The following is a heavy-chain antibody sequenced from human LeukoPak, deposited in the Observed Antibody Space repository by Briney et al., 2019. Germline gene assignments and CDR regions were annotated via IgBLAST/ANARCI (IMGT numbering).Heavy chain of an antibody. CDR2: ISGSGGST. V-gene: IGHV3-23*01. CDR3: ATPGGIAAAGNY. CDR1: GFTFDDYA. Sequence: GGSLRLSCAASGFTFDDYAMHWVRQAPGKGLEWVSAISGSGGSTYYADSVKGRFTISRDNSKNTLYLQMNSLRAEDTAVYYCATPGGIAAAGNYWGQGTLVTVSS. J-gene: IGHJ4*02. D-gene: IGHD6-13*01.